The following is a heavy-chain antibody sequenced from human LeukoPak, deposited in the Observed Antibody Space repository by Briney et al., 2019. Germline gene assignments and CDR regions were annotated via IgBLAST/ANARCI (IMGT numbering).Heavy chain of an antibody. CDR2: ISGSGGST. V-gene: IGHV3-23*01. Sequence: PGGSLRLSCAASGFTFSSYAMSWVRQAPGKGLEWVAAISGSGGSTYYADSVKGRFTISRDNSKNTPYLQMNSLRAEDTAVYYCAKTYHIAVAGTFYFDYWGQGTLLTVSS. D-gene: IGHD6-19*01. CDR3: AKTYHIAVAGTFYFDY. J-gene: IGHJ4*02. CDR1: GFTFSSYA.